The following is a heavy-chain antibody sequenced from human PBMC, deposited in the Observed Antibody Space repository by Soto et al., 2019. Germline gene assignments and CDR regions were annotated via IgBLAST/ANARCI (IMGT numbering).Heavy chain of an antibody. CDR1: GYTFTSYG. CDR2: ISAYNGNT. J-gene: IGHJ6*02. V-gene: IGHV1-18*01. CDR3: ARDRYDFWSGNPYGMDV. D-gene: IGHD3-3*01. Sequence: QVQLVQSGAEVKKPGASVKVSCKASGYTFTSYGISWVRQAPGQGLEWMGWISAYNGNTNYAQKLQGRVTMTTDTSXSXXYMELRSLRSDDTAVYYCARDRYDFWSGNPYGMDVWGQGTTVTVSS.